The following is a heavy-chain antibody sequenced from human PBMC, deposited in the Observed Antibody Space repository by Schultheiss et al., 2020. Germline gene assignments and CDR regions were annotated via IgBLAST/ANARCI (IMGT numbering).Heavy chain of an antibody. J-gene: IGHJ4*02. CDR3: GHTVPPRVLKY. V-gene: IGHV2-5*01. CDR1: GFSLSISGVG. Sequence: SGPTLVKPTQTLTLTCTFSGFSLSISGVGVGWIRQPPGKALEWLALIYWNDDKRYSPSLKSRLTITKDTSKNQVVLTMTNIDPVDTATYYCGHTVPPRVLKYWGQGTLVTVSS. D-gene: IGHD2-8*02. CDR2: IYWNDDK.